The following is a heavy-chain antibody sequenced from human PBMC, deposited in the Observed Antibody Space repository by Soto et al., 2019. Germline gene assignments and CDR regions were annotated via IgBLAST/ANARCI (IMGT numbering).Heavy chain of an antibody. Sequence: PGESLKISCKGSGYSFTSYWIGWVRQMPGKGLEWMGIIYPGDSDTRYSPSFQGQVTISADKSISTAYLQWSSLKASDTAMYYCARHRYCSSTSCYAAPNFDYWGQGTLVTVSS. J-gene: IGHJ4*02. CDR3: ARHRYCSSTSCYAAPNFDY. D-gene: IGHD2-2*01. CDR1: GYSFTSYW. CDR2: IYPGDSDT. V-gene: IGHV5-51*01.